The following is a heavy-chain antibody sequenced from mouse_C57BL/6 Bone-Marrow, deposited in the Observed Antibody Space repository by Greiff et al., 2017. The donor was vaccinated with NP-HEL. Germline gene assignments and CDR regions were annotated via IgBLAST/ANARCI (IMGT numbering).Heavy chain of an antibody. V-gene: IGHV5-16*01. CDR1: GFTFSDYY. J-gene: IGHJ2*01. CDR2: INYDGSST. CDR3: ARGEDYGNYFDY. D-gene: IGHD2-1*01. Sequence: EVKLMESEGGLVQPGSSMKLSCTASGFTFSDYYMAWVRQVPEKGLEWVANINYDGSSTYYLDSLKSRFIISRDNAKNILYLQMSSLKSEDTATYYCARGEDYGNYFDYWGQGTTLTVSS.